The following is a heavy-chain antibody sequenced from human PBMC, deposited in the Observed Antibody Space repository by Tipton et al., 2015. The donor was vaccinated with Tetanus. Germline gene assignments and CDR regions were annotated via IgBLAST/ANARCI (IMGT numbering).Heavy chain of an antibody. CDR1: GGSISSGGYY. D-gene: IGHD1-26*01. V-gene: IGHV4-31*03. Sequence: LVKPTQTLSLTCTVSGGSISSGGYYWSWIHQHPGKGLEWIGDIYYSGSTYYNPSLKSRVSISVDTSKNQFSLKLNSGTAADTAVYYCARDQARGARGWNYFDYWGQGTLVTVSS. J-gene: IGHJ4*02. CDR3: ARDQARGARGWNYFDY. CDR2: IYYSGST.